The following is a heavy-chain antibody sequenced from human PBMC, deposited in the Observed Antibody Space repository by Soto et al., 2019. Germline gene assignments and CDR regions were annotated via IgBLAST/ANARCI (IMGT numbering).Heavy chain of an antibody. V-gene: IGHV4-34*01. CDR3: ARGSHKLHSYDSSGFYHYVDY. Sequence: QVQLQQWGAGLLKPSETLSLTCAVYGGSFSDYSWTWIRQPPGKGLEWIGEINDSGSTNYTPSLQRRVPISRDTSKKRFSLKLSSVTAADTAVYYCARGSHKLHSYDSSGFYHYVDYWGQGSLVTVSS. D-gene: IGHD3-22*01. CDR2: INDSGST. CDR1: GGSFSDYS. J-gene: IGHJ4*02.